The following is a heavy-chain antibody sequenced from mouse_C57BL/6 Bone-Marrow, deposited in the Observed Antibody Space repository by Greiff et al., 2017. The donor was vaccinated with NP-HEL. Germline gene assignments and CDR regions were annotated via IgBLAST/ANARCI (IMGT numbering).Heavy chain of an antibody. D-gene: IGHD1-1*01. CDR2: IRSKSNNYAT. J-gene: IGHJ4*01. V-gene: IGHV10-1*01. Sequence: DVQLVESGGGLVQPKGSLKLSCAASGFSFNTYAMNWVRQAPGKGLEWVARIRSKSNNYATYYADSVKDRFTISRDDSESMLYLQMNNLKTEDTAMYYCVRSYYYGSSYAMDYWGQGTSVTVSS. CDR3: VRSYYYGSSYAMDY. CDR1: GFSFNTYA.